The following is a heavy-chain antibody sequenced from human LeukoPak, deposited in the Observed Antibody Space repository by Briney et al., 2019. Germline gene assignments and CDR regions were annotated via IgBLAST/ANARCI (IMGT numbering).Heavy chain of an antibody. CDR2: INPNSGGT. CDR1: GNTFTGYY. D-gene: IGHD2-2*01. J-gene: IGHJ6*02. CDR3: ATTLLPAAMLSYYYSYGMDV. V-gene: IGHV1-2*02. Sequence: ASVKVSCKASGNTFTGYYMHWVRQAPGQGLEWMGWINPNSGGTNYAQTFQGRVTTTRDTSISTAYMELSRLRSDDTAVYYCATTLLPAAMLSYYYSYGMDVWGQGTTVTVSS.